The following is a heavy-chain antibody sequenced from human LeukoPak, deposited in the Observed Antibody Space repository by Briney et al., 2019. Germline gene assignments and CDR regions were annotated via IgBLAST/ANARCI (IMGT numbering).Heavy chain of an antibody. D-gene: IGHD7-27*01. V-gene: IGHV3-53*01. CDR3: ARDAQTGEV. CDR2: IYSGGST. J-gene: IGHJ4*02. Sequence: ETLSLTCAVYGGSFSGYYWSWVRQAPGKGLEWVSVIYSGGSTYYADSVKGRFTISRDNSKNTLYLQMNSLRAEDTAVYYCARDAQTGEVWGQGTLVTVSS. CDR1: GGSFSGYY.